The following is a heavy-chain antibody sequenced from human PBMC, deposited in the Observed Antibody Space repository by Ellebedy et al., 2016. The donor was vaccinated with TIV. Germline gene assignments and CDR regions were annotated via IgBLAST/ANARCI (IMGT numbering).Heavy chain of an antibody. CDR3: STGSYFGRGA. Sequence: GESLKISXAASGFTVSNNYMTWVRQAPGKGLEWVSLLYSGGRTYYADSVKGRFTISRDNSKNTLYLQMNSLRAEDTAVYYCSTGSYFGRGAWGQGTLVTVSS. D-gene: IGHD1-26*01. V-gene: IGHV3-53*01. J-gene: IGHJ5*02. CDR1: GFTVSNNY. CDR2: LYSGGRT.